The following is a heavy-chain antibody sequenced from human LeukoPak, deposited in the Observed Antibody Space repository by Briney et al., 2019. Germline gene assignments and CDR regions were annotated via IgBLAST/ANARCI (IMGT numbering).Heavy chain of an antibody. J-gene: IGHJ4*02. D-gene: IGHD3-10*01. CDR3: ARDHPLYGSGSYFDY. CDR2: ISSSSSYI. Sequence: GGSLRLSCAASGVTFSSYSMNWVRQAPGKGLEWVSSISSSSSYIYYADSVTGPFTISRDNPKNSLYLQMNSLRAEDTAVYYCARDHPLYGSGSYFDYWGQGTLVTVSS. CDR1: GVTFSSYS. V-gene: IGHV3-21*01.